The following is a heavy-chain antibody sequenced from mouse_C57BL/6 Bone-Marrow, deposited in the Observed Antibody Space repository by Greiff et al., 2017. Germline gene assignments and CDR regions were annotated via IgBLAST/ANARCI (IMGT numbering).Heavy chain of an antibody. CDR3: ATRQLRLRRYFDY. J-gene: IGHJ2*01. D-gene: IGHD3-2*02. Sequence: QVQLQQPGAELVKPGASVKLSCKASGYTFTSYWMQWVKQRPGQGLEWIGEIDPSDSYTHYNQKFKGKATLTVDTSSSTAYMQLSSLTSEYSAVYYCATRQLRLRRYFDYWGQGTTLTVSS. CDR1: GYTFTSYW. V-gene: IGHV1-50*01. CDR2: IDPSDSYT.